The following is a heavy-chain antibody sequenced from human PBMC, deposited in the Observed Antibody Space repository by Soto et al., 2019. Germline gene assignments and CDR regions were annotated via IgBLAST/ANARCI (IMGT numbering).Heavy chain of an antibody. CDR3: AKSGLLPLSPRFEY. V-gene: IGHV3-23*01. CDR2: ISGTGGST. D-gene: IGHD3-10*01. Sequence: GGSLRLSCAASRFTFSSYAMSWVRQAPGKGLEWVSTISGTGGSTYYADSVKGRFTISRDNSKSTLFLQMNGLRAEDTATYYCAKSGLLPLSPRFEYWGQGTLVTVSS. J-gene: IGHJ4*02. CDR1: RFTFSSYA.